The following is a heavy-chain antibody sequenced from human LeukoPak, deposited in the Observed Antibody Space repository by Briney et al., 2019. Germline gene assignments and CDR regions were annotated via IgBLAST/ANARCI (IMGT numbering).Heavy chain of an antibody. V-gene: IGHV1-3*01. CDR2: INAGNGNT. D-gene: IGHD3-9*01. J-gene: IGHJ4*02. CDR3: ARLGGGHYDILTGYYDY. CDR1: GYTFTSYA. Sequence: GASVKVSCKASGYTFTSYAMHWVRQAPGQRLEWMGWINAGNGNTKYSQKFQGRVTITRDTSASTAYMELSSLRSEDTAVYYCARLGGGHYDILTGYYDYWGQGTLVTVSS.